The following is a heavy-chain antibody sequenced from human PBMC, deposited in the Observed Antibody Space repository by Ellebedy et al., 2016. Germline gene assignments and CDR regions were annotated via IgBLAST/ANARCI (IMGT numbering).Heavy chain of an antibody. J-gene: IGHJ4*02. D-gene: IGHD3-22*01. CDR3: ASVYYDTSGYYYVPRFDY. CDR2: ISRGGST. CDR1: GGSVSSGSYY. V-gene: IGHV4-61*01. Sequence: SETLSLXXTVSGGSVSSGSYYWSWIRQPPGKGLEWIGEISRGGSTNYSPSLKSRLTMSIDKSENQFSLKLTSVTAADTAIYYCASVYYDTSGYYYVPRFDYWGQGMLVTVSS.